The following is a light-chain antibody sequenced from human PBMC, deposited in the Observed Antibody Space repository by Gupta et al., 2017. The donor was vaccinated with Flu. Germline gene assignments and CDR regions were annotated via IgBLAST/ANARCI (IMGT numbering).Light chain of an antibody. CDR3: QHYGSSPLT. CDR2: DAS. Sequence: EIMLTQSPGTLSLSPGEGATLSCRASQSVVGPYLAWYQQRPGQAPRLLLYDASNRATGIPDRFSGSGSGTEFTLTISRLEPEDFAVYYCQHYGSSPLTFGGGTKVEI. CDR1: QSVVGPY. V-gene: IGKV3-20*01. J-gene: IGKJ4*01.